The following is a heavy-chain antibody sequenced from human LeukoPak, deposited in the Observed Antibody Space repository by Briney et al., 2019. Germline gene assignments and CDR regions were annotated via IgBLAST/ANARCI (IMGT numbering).Heavy chain of an antibody. V-gene: IGHV4-34*01. J-gene: IGHJ4*02. CDR3: AREYGSFDY. D-gene: IGHD1-26*01. CDR1: GGSFSGYY. Sequence: SETLSLTCAVSGGSFSGYYWSWIRQPPGKGLEWIGEINHSGSTNYNPSLKSRVTISVDTSKNQFSLKLSSVTAADTAVYYCAREYGSFDYWGQGTLVTVSS. CDR2: INHSGST.